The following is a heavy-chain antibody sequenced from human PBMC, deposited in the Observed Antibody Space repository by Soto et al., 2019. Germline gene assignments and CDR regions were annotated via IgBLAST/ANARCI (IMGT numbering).Heavy chain of an antibody. CDR3: AREGMDTDFSFDY. Sequence: QVQLQQWGAGLLKPSETLSLTCGVYGGSFSGYYWSWIRQPPGKGLEWIGEINHTGSTKYNPSLKSRVTISADTSKSQLSLKLYSVTAADTAVYYCAREGMDTDFSFDYWGQGTLVTASS. J-gene: IGHJ4*02. V-gene: IGHV4-34*01. CDR1: GGSFSGYY. D-gene: IGHD2-21*02. CDR2: INHTGST.